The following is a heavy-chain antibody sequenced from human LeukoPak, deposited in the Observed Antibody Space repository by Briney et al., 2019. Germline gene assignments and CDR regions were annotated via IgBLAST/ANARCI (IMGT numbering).Heavy chain of an antibody. D-gene: IGHD6-6*01. CDR1: GFTFSSYG. J-gene: IGHJ4*02. CDR3: AKDYLSYSSSSVGSDY. V-gene: IGHV3-30*02. Sequence: GGSLRLSCAASGFTFSSYGMHWVRQAPGKGLEWVAFIRYDGSNKYYADSVKGRFTISRDNSKYTLYLQMNSLRAEDTAVYYCAKDYLSYSSSSVGSDYWGQGTLVTVSS. CDR2: IRYDGSNK.